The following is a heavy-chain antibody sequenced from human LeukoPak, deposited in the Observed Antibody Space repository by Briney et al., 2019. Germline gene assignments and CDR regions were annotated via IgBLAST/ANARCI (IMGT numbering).Heavy chain of an antibody. CDR1: GDSISYFY. CDR2: ISGSGST. Sequence: SETLSLTCSVSGDSISYFYWSWIRQAAGKGLEWIGRISGSGSTDYNASLKSRVTMSVDTSKNQFSLKLSSVTAADTAVYYCARVLRRQWLDSYYYYYYMDVWGKGTTVTISS. V-gene: IGHV4-4*07. CDR3: ARVLRRQWLDSYYYYYYMDV. D-gene: IGHD6-19*01. J-gene: IGHJ6*03.